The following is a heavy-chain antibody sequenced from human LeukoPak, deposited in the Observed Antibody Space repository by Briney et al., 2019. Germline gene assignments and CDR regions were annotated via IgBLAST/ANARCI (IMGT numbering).Heavy chain of an antibody. CDR1: GGSPSSYY. V-gene: IGHV4-59*08. Sequence: SETLSLTCTVSGGSPSSYYWSWMRQPPGKGLEWVGHIYYSGSSNNNPSLKSRVTISVDTSKSQFSLKLSSVTAADTAVYYCARLVTMVRGVIRRGYYFDYWGQGTLVTVSS. D-gene: IGHD3-10*01. CDR2: IYYSGSS. J-gene: IGHJ4*02. CDR3: ARLVTMVRGVIRRGYYFDY.